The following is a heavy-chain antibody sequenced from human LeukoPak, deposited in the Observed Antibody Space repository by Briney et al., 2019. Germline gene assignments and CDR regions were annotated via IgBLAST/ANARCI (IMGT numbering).Heavy chain of an antibody. CDR1: GFTVSSKY. CDR2: IYNSGGT. D-gene: IGHD3-22*01. J-gene: IGHJ4*02. V-gene: IGHV3-66*01. Sequence: GGSLRLSCAASGFTVSSKYMSWVRQAPGKGLEWLSVIYNSGGTYYADSAKGRFTISRDNSKNTLYLQMNSLRVEDTAVYFCARDCSASSSDYYPLGYWGQGTLVTVSS. CDR3: ARDCSASSSDYYPLGY.